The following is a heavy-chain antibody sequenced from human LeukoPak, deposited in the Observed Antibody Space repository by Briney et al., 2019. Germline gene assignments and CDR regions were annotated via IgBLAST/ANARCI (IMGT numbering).Heavy chain of an antibody. CDR3: ARLRWLQEFDY. V-gene: IGHV4-39*01. Sequence: PSETLSLTCTISGGSXSSSSYXWGXXRQPPXXGXEWIGSIYYRGSTYYNPSLKSRVTISVDTSKNQLSQKVSSVTVADTSVYDCARLRWLQEFDYWGQGTLVTVSS. CDR1: GGSXSSSSYX. J-gene: IGHJ4*02. CDR2: IYYRGST. D-gene: IGHD5-24*01.